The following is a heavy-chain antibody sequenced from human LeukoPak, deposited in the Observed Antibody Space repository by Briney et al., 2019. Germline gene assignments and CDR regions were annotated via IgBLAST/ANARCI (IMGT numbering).Heavy chain of an antibody. CDR3: ARGRVASTTGAFDI. CDR2: IYHSGST. Sequence: PSETLSLTCTVSGGSVSSSSYYWGWIRQPPGKGLEWIGYIYHSGSTYYNPSLKSRVTISVDRSKNQFSLKLSSVTAADTAVYYCARGRVASTTGAFDIWGQGTMVTVSS. V-gene: IGHV4-39*07. J-gene: IGHJ3*02. CDR1: GGSVSSSSYY. D-gene: IGHD2/OR15-2a*01.